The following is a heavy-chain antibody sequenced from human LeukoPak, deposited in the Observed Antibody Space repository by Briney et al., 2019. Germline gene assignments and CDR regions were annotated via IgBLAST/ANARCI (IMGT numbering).Heavy chain of an antibody. CDR1: GFNFRSYE. V-gene: IGHV3-48*03. CDR3: AREMVSAVAGNCYY. Sequence: PGRSLTLSCAASGFNFRSYEKKCARHAPGEGVEWVSYISNTDEARAYAAAVKGRFTISRDNAKSSLHLEMNSLRAEDTAVYYCAREMVSAVAGNCYYGGWGHRVTVSA. CDR2: ISNTDEAR. J-gene: IGHJ4*02. D-gene: IGHD6-19*01.